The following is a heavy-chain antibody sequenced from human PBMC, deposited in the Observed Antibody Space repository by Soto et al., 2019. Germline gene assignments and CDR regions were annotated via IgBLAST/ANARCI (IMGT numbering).Heavy chain of an antibody. J-gene: IGHJ5*02. D-gene: IGHD6-19*01. CDR1: GYTFTSYD. Sequence: QVQLVQSGAEVKKPGASVKVSCKASGYTFTSYDINWVRQATGQGLEWMGWMNPNSGNTGYAQKFQGRVTMTRNTSKSTAYMEQSSLRSEDTAVYYCARGRWGFSGSGFRFDPWGQGTLVTVSS. CDR3: ARGRWGFSGSGFRFDP. CDR2: MNPNSGNT. V-gene: IGHV1-8*01.